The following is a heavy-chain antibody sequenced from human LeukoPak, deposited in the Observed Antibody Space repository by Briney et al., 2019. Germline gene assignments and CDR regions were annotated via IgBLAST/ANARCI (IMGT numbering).Heavy chain of an antibody. CDR3: AKDGSVLLWFGESDAFDI. CDR2: ISGSGGSI. D-gene: IGHD3-10*01. J-gene: IGHJ3*02. CDR1: GFTFSSYA. Sequence: GGSLRHSCAASGFTFSSYAMSWVRQAPGKGLEWVSSISGSGGSIYYADSVKGRFTISRDNSKNTLYLQMNSLRAEDTAVYYCAKDGSVLLWFGESDAFDIWGQGTMVTVSS. V-gene: IGHV3-23*01.